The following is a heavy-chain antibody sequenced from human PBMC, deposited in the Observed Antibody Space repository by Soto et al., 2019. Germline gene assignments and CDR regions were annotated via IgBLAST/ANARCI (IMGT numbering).Heavy chain of an antibody. CDR1: GYSISSGNY. Sequence: SETLSLTCAVSGYSISSGNYWAWIRQPPGRGLEWIGSLYHIGSTHYNTSLKSRVTISVDTSKNHFSLELSSVTAADTAMYYCTSSTRCYGESCVDVWGQGAMVTVSS. CDR3: TSSTRCYGESCVDV. J-gene: IGHJ6*02. CDR2: LYHIGST. V-gene: IGHV4-38-2*01. D-gene: IGHD2-2*01.